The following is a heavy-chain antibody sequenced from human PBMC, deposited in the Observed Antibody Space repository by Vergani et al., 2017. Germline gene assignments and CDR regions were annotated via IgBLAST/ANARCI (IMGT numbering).Heavy chain of an antibody. V-gene: IGHV3-66*02. Sequence: ELQLVESGGGLVQPGGSLRLSCAASGSTVSGYYMTWVRQAPGKGLEWVSHIYSGDERYYAASVKGRVTISRDTSKNTLHLQINNLRVEDTAVYYCSRGNYNGSGPYVDPWGQGTLVTVSS. D-gene: IGHD3-10*01. J-gene: IGHJ5*02. CDR3: SRGNYNGSGPYVDP. CDR1: GSTVSGYY. CDR2: IYSGDER.